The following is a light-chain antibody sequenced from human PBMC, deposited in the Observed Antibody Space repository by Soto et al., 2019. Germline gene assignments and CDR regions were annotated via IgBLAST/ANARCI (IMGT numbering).Light chain of an antibody. Sequence: DIQMTQSPSTLSASVGDRVTITCRASQSISTYLAWYQQKPGKAPKLLIYKASTLESGVPSRFSGSGFGTEFTLTISSLQPDDFATYYCQQYYSYWAFGQGTKVEIK. CDR1: QSISTY. V-gene: IGKV1-5*03. J-gene: IGKJ1*01. CDR2: KAS. CDR3: QQYYSYWA.